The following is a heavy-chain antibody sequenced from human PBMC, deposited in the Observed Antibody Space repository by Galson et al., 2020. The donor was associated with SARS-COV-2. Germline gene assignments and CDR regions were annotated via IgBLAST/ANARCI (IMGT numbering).Heavy chain of an antibody. D-gene: IGHD3-10*01. CDR2: ISGSGGST. V-gene: IGHV3-23*01. CDR1: GFTFGDYT. Sequence: GESLKISCAASGFTFGDYTMNWVRQAPGKGLEWVSVISGSGGSTYYADSVKGRFTISRDNSKNTLYLQMNSLRAEDTAVYYCAKDYYGSGSYWYFDYWGQGTLVTVSS. CDR3: AKDYYGSGSYWYFDY. J-gene: IGHJ4*02.